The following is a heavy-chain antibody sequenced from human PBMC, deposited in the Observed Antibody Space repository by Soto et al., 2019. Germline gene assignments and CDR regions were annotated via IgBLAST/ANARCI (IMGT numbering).Heavy chain of an antibody. CDR2: TYYRSKWFN. V-gene: IGHV6-1*01. CDR1: VDSASSNSAA. J-gene: IGHJ6*02. Sequence: SEAPSLTCVKPVDSASSNSAAWNWIRQSPSRGLKWLGRTYYRSKWFNEYALSVKSRITINPDTSKNQFSLQQNSVTHEDTALYYCARSSGYFDVWGQGTTVTVSS. D-gene: IGHD6-13*01. CDR3: ARSSGYFDV.